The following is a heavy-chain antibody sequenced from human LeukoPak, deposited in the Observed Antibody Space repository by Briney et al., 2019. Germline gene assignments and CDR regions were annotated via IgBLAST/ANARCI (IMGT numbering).Heavy chain of an antibody. CDR3: AKEEIKDYYDSSGYCDY. CDR2: ISGSGGST. Sequence: PGGTLRLSCAASRFPFSCYAMSWVRQAPGKGLEWVSAISGSGGSTYYADSVKGRFTISRDNFKNTLYLQMNSLRAEDTAVYYCAKEEIKDYYDSSGYCDYWGQGTLVTVSS. J-gene: IGHJ4*02. CDR1: RFPFSCYA. D-gene: IGHD3-22*01. V-gene: IGHV3-23*01.